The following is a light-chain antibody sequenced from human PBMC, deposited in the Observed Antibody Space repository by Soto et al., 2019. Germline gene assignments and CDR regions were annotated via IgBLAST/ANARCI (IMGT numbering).Light chain of an antibody. J-gene: IGLJ2*01. V-gene: IGLV2-14*01. CDR1: SSDVGGYNF. Sequence: QSVLTQPASVSGSPGQSITISCTGTSSDVGGYNFVSWYQQHPGKAPKLMIFEVNNRPSGVSNRFSGSKSGNTASLTISGLQAEDEADYYWSSRTSSTTQVLGGGTKLTVL. CDR3: SSRTSSTTQV. CDR2: EVN.